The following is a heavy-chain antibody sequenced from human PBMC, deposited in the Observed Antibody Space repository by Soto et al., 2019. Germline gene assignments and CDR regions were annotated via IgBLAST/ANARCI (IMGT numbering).Heavy chain of an antibody. J-gene: IGHJ6*02. CDR1: GFIVTNNY. CDR3: ARVLDHCDPYYYYGMDV. Sequence: GSLRLSCAVSGFIVTNNYMSWVRQAPGKGLEWVSVFYSGGSPFFSESVKGRFSIFGDISKIMLYLQMNSLRAEDTAVYYCARVLDHCDPYYYYGMDVWGQGTTVTVSS. CDR2: FYSGGSP. D-gene: IGHD1-1*01. V-gene: IGHV3-66*01.